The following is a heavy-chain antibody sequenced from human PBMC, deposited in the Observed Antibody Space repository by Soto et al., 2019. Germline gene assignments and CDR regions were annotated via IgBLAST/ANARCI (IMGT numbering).Heavy chain of an antibody. CDR3: ASGGGYCSSTGCYVYYYYCGMEV. J-gene: IGHJ6*01. CDR1: GYTFTSYG. CDR2: ISAYNGNT. Sequence: QVQLVQSGAEVKKPGASVKVSCKASGYTFTSYGISWVRQAPGQGLEWMGWISAYNGNTNYAQKLQGRVTMTTHTCTSTDYMQGRSLRPDDTAVYQCASGGGYCSSTGCYVYYYYCGMEVWGQGTTVTVSS. D-gene: IGHD2-2*01. V-gene: IGHV1-18*01.